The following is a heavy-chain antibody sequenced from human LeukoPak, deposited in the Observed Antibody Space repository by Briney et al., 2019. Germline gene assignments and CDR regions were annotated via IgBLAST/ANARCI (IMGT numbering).Heavy chain of an antibody. V-gene: IGHV4-4*02. CDR2: IYHSGST. D-gene: IGHD3-9*01. CDR1: GGSISSSNW. CDR3: ARDRGGYDILTGYKGSRYYYGMDV. Sequence: SETLSLTCAVSGGSISSSNWWSWVRQPPGKGLEWIGEIYHSGSTNYNPSLKSRVTISVDKSKNQFSLKLSSVTAADTAVYYCARDRGGYDILTGYKGSRYYYGMDVWGQGTTVTVSS. J-gene: IGHJ6*02.